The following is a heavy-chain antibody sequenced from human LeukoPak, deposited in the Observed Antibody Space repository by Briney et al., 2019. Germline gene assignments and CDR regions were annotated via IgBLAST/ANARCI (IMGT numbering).Heavy chain of an antibody. CDR3: ARCLYGSGSLNFDY. J-gene: IGHJ4*02. D-gene: IGHD3-10*01. CDR1: GGSISSSSYY. Sequence: SETLSLTCTVSGGSISSSSYYWGWIRQPPGKGLEWIGSIYYSGSTYYNPSLKCRVTISVDTSKNQFSLKLSSVTAADTAVYYCARCLYGSGSLNFDYWGQGTLVTVSS. V-gene: IGHV4-39*07. CDR2: IYYSGST.